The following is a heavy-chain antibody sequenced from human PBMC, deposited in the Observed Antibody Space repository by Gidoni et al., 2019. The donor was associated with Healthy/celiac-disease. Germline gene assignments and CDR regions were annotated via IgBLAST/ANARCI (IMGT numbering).Heavy chain of an antibody. CDR2: IYYSGST. V-gene: IGHV4-30-4*01. CDR3: ARGDYDILTGYYAPGNWFDP. Sequence: QVQLQESGPGLVKPSQTLSLTCTVSGGSISSGDYYWSWIRQPPGKGLEWIGYIYYSGSTYYNPSLKSRVTISVDTSKNQFSLKLSSVTAADTAVYYCARGDYDILTGYYAPGNWFDPWGQGTLVTVSS. D-gene: IGHD3-9*01. CDR1: GGSISSGDYY. J-gene: IGHJ5*02.